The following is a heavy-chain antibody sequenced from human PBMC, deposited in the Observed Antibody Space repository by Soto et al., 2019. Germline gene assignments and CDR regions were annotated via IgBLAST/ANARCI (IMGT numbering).Heavy chain of an antibody. V-gene: IGHV1-69*01. J-gene: IGHJ5*02. CDR1: GGTFSSYA. CDR3: ARQIIVVVPIGWFDP. Sequence: QVQLVQSGAEVKKPGSSVKVSCKASGGTFSSYAISWVRQAPGQGLEWMGGIIPIFGTANYAQKFQGRVTITADESTSTAYMELSIVRSEATAVYYCARQIIVVVPIGWFDPWGQGTLVTVSS. D-gene: IGHD2-2*01. CDR2: IIPIFGTA.